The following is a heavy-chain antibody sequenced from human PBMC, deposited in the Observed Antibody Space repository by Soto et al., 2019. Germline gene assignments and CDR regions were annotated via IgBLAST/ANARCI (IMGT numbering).Heavy chain of an antibody. D-gene: IGHD4-17*01. CDR2: ISGGGASV. CDR3: ARVVRTTVITRAGSDL. V-gene: IGHV3-23*01. CDR1: GFSFTSYA. J-gene: IGHJ3*01. Sequence: EVQLLESGGGLVRPGGSLRLSCAASGFSFTSYAMSWVRQAPGRGLEWVSVISGGGASVFYADSVKGRFLISRDNSENGLHLQMDRLRAEEPAVYYCARVVRTTVITRAGSDLWGQGTMVTASS.